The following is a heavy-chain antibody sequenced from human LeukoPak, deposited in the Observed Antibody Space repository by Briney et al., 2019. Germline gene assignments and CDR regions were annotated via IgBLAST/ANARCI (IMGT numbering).Heavy chain of an antibody. D-gene: IGHD6-19*01. Sequence: ASVKVSCKASGYTFTSYDINWVRQATGQGLEWMGGIIPIFGTANYAQKFQGRVTITRNTSISTAYMELSSLRSEDTAVYYCARWESSGWFPFDYWGQGTLVTVSS. CDR3: ARWESSGWFPFDY. J-gene: IGHJ4*02. V-gene: IGHV1-8*01. CDR1: GYTFTSYD. CDR2: IIPIFGTA.